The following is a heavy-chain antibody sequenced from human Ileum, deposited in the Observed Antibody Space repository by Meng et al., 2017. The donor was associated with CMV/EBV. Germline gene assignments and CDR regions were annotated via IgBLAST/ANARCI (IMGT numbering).Heavy chain of an antibody. D-gene: IGHD6-13*01. V-gene: IGHV3-23*01. CDR1: GFTFSSYA. CDR3: AKGGVYSSTWGDY. Sequence: GESLKISCAASGFTFSSYAMCWVRQAPGKGLEWVSAISGSGGSTYYADSVKGRFTISRDNSKNTLYLQMNSLRAEDTAVYYCAKGGVYSSTWGDYWGQGTLVTVSS. J-gene: IGHJ4*02. CDR2: ISGSGGST.